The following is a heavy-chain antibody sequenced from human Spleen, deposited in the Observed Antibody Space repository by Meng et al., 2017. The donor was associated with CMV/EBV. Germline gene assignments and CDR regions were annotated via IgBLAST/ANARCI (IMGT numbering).Heavy chain of an antibody. CDR3: VRDRNYGVYLGSDY. V-gene: IGHV3-9*01. CDR1: GFTFDDHA. CDR2: ISWNSGNM. J-gene: IGHJ4*02. D-gene: IGHD4-17*01. Sequence: GGSLRLSCAASGFTFDDHAMHWVRQAPGKGLEWVSGISWNSGNMGYADSVKGRFTISRDNAKNSLYLLMDNLGTEDTALYYCVRDRNYGVYLGSDYWGQGTLVTVSS.